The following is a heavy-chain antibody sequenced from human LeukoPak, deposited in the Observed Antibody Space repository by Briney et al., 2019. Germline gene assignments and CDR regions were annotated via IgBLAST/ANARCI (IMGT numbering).Heavy chain of an antibody. D-gene: IGHD5-24*01. CDR1: GFTFDVSA. V-gene: IGHV3-73*01. J-gene: IGHJ4*02. CDR2: IRGKAYTYAT. CDR3: SRRHRDAHHSPGDY. Sequence: PGGSLRLSCAASGFTFDVSAIHWVRQASGKGLEWVGRIRGKAYTYATAYAASVKGRFTISRDDSKNTAYLHMNSLKTEDTAIYFCSRRHRDAHHSPGDYWGQGTLVTVSS.